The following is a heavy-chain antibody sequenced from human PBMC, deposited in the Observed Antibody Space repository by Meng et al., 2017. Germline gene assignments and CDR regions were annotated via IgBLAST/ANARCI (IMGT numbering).Heavy chain of an antibody. D-gene: IGHD1-7*01. Sequence: GVGVFQPWRSLRLSCTASRFTFSISAMHWVPQATGKGLEWVAVISYDGSNKYYADSVKGRFTISRDNSKNTLYLQMNSLRAEDTAVYYCARGQNWNYFGFFDYWGQGTLVTVSS. CDR2: ISYDGSNK. V-gene: IGHV3-30*01. CDR3: ARGQNWNYFGFFDY. CDR1: RFTFSISA. J-gene: IGHJ4*02.